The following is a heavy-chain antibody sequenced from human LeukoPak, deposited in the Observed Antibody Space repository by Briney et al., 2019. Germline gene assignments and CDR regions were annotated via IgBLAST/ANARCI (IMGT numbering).Heavy chain of an antibody. CDR2: SSNRGTT. V-gene: IGHV4-59*01. J-gene: IGHJ6*02. CDR3: AREKVVAYEGSLPWGPRAYNDYVAMDV. CDR1: GGSISSYS. D-gene: IGHD5-24*01. Sequence: SETLSLTCTVSGGSISSYSWSWIRLTPEKGLEWIGSSSNRGTTNYNPSLQSRVIISLDTSNSLFSLTLTSVIAADTAVYYCAREKVVAYEGSLPWGPRAYNDYVAMDVWGLGTTVTVSS.